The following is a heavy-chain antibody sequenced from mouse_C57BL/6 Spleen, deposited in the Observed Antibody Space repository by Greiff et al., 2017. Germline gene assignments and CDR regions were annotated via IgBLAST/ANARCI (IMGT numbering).Heavy chain of an antibody. D-gene: IGHD4-1*01. CDR1: GFTFSDYG. V-gene: IGHV5-15*01. J-gene: IGHJ4*01. Sequence: EVKLVESGGGLVQPGGSLKLSCAASGFTFSDYGMAWVRQAPRKGPEWVAFISNLAYSIYYADTVTGRFTLSRENAKNTLYLEMSSLRSEDTAMYYCARLVNWDVNAMDYWGQGTAVTVSS. CDR2: ISNLAYSI. CDR3: ARLVNWDVNAMDY.